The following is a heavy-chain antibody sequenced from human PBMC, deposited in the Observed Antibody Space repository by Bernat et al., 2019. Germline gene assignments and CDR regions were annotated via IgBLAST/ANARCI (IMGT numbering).Heavy chain of an antibody. J-gene: IGHJ4*02. CDR2: IKEDGSEK. CDR1: GFTFSSYW. D-gene: IGHD5-12*01. Sequence: EVQLVESGGGLVQPGGSLRLSCAASGFTFSSYWMHWVRQAPGKGLEWVANIKEDGSEKYYVDSVKGRFTISRDNAKNSLYLQVNSLRAEDAAVYYCARVRNVDIVAMRGYFDNWGQGTLVTVSS. V-gene: IGHV3-7*01. CDR3: ARVRNVDIVAMRGYFDN.